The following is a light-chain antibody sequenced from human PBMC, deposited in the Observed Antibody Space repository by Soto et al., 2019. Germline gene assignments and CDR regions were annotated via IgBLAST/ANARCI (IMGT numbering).Light chain of an antibody. Sequence: EIVLTESRGTLSLSPVEGAALSCRASQSVRSSSLAWYQPKPGQAPRPLIYGASSRATGIPDRFSGSGSGTDFTLAISRLEPEDFAVYYCQQYGSSPRTFGQGTKVDIK. CDR1: QSVRSSS. V-gene: IGKV3-20*01. CDR3: QQYGSSPRT. J-gene: IGKJ1*01. CDR2: GAS.